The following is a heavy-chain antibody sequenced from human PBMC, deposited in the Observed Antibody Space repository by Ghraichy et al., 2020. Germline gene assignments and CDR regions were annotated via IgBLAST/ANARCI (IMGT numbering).Heavy chain of an antibody. CDR1: GFTVSNNY. Sequence: GGSLRLSCAASGFTVSNNYMRWVRQAPGKGLEWVSVIYSGGSTSYADSAKGRFTISSDNSNNTLYLQLNSLRADDTAVYYCARDYYGAWGQGTLVSVSS. CDR3: ARDYYGA. CDR2: IYSGGST. V-gene: IGHV3-66*01. D-gene: IGHD3-22*01. J-gene: IGHJ5*02.